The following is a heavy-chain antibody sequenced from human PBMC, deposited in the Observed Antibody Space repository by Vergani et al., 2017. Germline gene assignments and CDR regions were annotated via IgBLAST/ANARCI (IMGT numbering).Heavy chain of an antibody. Sequence: QVQLVQSGAEVKKPGASVKVSCKASGYTFTSYDINWVRQATGQGLEWMGWMNPNSGNTGYAQRFQGRVTITRNTSISTAYMGLSSLRSEDTAVYYCARGSTMVRVKGWFDPWGQGTLVTVSS. CDR1: GYTFTSYD. CDR2: MNPNSGNT. J-gene: IGHJ5*02. D-gene: IGHD3-10*01. CDR3: ARGSTMVRVKGWFDP. V-gene: IGHV1-8*03.